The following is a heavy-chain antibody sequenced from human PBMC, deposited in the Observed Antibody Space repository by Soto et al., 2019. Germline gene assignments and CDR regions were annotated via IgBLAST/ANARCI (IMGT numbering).Heavy chain of an antibody. V-gene: IGHV4-59*01. D-gene: IGHD7-27*01. J-gene: IGHJ2*01. CDR3: ARRYRTGDWYFDL. Sequence: SETLSLTCTVSDGSISSYYWSWIRQPPGKGLEWIGYIYYSGSTNYNPSLKSRVTISVDTSKNQFSLKLSSVTAADTALYYCARRYRTGDWYFDLWGRGTLVTVSS. CDR2: IYYSGST. CDR1: DGSISSYY.